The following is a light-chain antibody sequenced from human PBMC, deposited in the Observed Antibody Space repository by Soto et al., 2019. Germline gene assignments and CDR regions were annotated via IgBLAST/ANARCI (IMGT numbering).Light chain of an antibody. CDR2: GAS. Sequence: VMTQSPATLSVSPGDRATLSCRASQSVRSYLAWYQQKPGQVPRLLLYGASTRATGIPARFSGSGSGTEFTLTISSLQSEDFAVYYCHQDQDWPPVYTFGQGTKLEIK. CDR1: QSVRSY. V-gene: IGKV3-15*01. CDR3: HQDQDWPPVYT. J-gene: IGKJ2*01.